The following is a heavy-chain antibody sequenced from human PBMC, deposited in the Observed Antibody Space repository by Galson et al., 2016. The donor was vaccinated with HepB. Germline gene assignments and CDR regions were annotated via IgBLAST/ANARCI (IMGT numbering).Heavy chain of an antibody. D-gene: IGHD5-18*01. J-gene: IGHJ4*02. CDR2: IYHTGST. V-gene: IGHV4-4*02. CDR1: GGSISSSNW. CDR3: ARGYTYGHRDS. Sequence: SETLSLTCAVSGGSISSSNWWRWVRQPPGKGLEWIGDIYHTGSTKDTPSLESRVTTSVDKSKNQFSLNLSSVTAADTAVYYCARGYTYGHRDSWSQGTLVIVSS.